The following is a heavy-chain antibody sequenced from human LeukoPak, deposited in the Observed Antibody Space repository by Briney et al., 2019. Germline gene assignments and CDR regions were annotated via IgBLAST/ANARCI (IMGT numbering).Heavy chain of an antibody. Sequence: ASVTVSCKASGYTFTGYYRHWVRQAPGQGLEWMGWINPNSGGTNYAQKFQGRVTMTRDTSISTAYMELTRLRSDDTAVYYCARDNGDYWFDYWGQGTLVTVSS. CDR3: ARDNGDYWFDY. J-gene: IGHJ4*02. CDR1: GYTFTGYY. CDR2: INPNSGGT. V-gene: IGHV1-2*02. D-gene: IGHD4-17*01.